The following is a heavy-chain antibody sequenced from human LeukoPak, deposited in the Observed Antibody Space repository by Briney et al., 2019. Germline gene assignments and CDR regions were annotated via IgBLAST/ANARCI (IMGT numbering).Heavy chain of an antibody. CDR3: ARVRGEDYGDYLDY. D-gene: IGHD4-17*01. CDR2: IWYDGSNK. J-gene: IGHJ4*02. CDR1: GFTFSSYG. Sequence: GGSLRLSCAASGFTFSSYGMHWVRQAPGKGLEWVAVIWYDGSNKYNADSVKGRFTISRANSKNTLYLQMNSLRAEDTAVYYCARVRGEDYGDYLDYWGQGTLVTVSS. V-gene: IGHV3-33*01.